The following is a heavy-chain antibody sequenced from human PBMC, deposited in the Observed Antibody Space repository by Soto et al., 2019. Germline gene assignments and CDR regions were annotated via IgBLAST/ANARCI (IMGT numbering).Heavy chain of an antibody. CDR1: GYTFTSYA. CDR2: IDAGNGNT. V-gene: IGHV1-3*01. Sequence: QVQLVQSGAEVKKPGASVKVSCKASGYTFTSYAMHWVRQAPGQRLEWMGWIDAGNGNTKYSQKFQGRVTITRDTSASTAYMELSSLRSEDTAVYYCARAGSGYYGMDVWVQGTTVTVSS. J-gene: IGHJ6*02. CDR3: ARAGSGYYGMDV. D-gene: IGHD1-26*01.